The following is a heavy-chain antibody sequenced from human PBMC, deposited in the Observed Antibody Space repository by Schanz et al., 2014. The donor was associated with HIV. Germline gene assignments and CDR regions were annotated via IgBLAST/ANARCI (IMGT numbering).Heavy chain of an antibody. D-gene: IGHD3-10*01. Sequence: QVPLQESGPGLVKPSETLSLTCTVSGGSVRSESYYWSWIRQAPGKGLEWIGYFYDSGDNNYNPSLRSRVTIFGGSVKDRFYLRLKSVTAADTAVYYCARVIGGSGSYWPFDYWGQGALVTVSS. CDR1: GGSVRSESYY. J-gene: IGHJ4*02. CDR3: ARVIGGSGSYWPFDY. CDR2: FYDSGDN. V-gene: IGHV4-61*01.